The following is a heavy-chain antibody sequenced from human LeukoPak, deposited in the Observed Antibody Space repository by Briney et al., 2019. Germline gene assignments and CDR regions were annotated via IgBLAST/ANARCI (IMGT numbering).Heavy chain of an antibody. V-gene: IGHV1-18*01. D-gene: IGHD3-16*02. Sequence: GASVKVSCKASGYTFTSYGISWVRQAPGQGLEWMGWISAYNGNTNYAQKLQGRVTMTTETSTSTAYMELRSLRSDDTAVYYCARVGFDYVWGSYRNWGQGTLVTVSS. CDR1: GYTFTSYG. J-gene: IGHJ4*02. CDR3: ARVGFDYVWGSYRN. CDR2: ISAYNGNT.